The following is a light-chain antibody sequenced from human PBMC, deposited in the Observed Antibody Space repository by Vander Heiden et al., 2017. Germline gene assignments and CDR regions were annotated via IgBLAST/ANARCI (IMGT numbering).Light chain of an antibody. V-gene: IGLV8-61*01. Sequence: QTVVTQEPSFSVSPGGTVTLTCGLSSGSVSTSYYPSWYQQTPGQAPRTLIYSTNTRSSGVPDRVSGSILGNTDVLHITGAQADDESDYYCVMYMSSGMGVFGGGTKLTVL. CDR2: STN. J-gene: IGLJ3*02. CDR1: SGSVSTSYY. CDR3: VMYMSSGMGV.